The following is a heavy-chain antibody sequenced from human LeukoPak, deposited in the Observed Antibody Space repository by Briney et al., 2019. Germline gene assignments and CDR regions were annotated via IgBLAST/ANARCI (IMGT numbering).Heavy chain of an antibody. Sequence: PGGSLRLSCAASGFPFSSYSFHWVRQAPDMALEWVALLSKEGTIRYEDSVKGRFTISRDNSKNILFLQMTNLTPDDTALYYCTRDNFGTTDYWGQGTLVTVSS. V-gene: IGHV3-30*04. CDR2: LSKEGTIR. CDR3: TRDNFGTTDY. D-gene: IGHD1-14*01. J-gene: IGHJ4*02. CDR1: GFPFSSYS.